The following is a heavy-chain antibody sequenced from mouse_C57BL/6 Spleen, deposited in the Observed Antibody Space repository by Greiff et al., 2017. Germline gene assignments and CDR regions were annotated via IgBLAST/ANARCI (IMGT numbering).Heavy chain of an antibody. Sequence: EVQLQQSGPELVKPGASVKISCKASGYTFTDYYMNWVKQSHGKSLEWIGDINPNNGGTSYNQKFKGKATLTVDKSSSTAYMELRSLTSEDSAVYYCARPYYDLWDYWGQGTSVTVSS. J-gene: IGHJ4*01. CDR3: ARPYYDLWDY. D-gene: IGHD2-10*01. V-gene: IGHV1-26*01. CDR2: INPNNGGT. CDR1: GYTFTDYY.